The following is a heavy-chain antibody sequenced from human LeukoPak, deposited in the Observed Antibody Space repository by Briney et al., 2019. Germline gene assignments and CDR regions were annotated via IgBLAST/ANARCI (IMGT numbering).Heavy chain of an antibody. D-gene: IGHD6-13*01. CDR1: GGSISSGGYY. J-gene: IGHJ4*02. V-gene: IGHV4-31*03. CDR2: IYYSGST. Sequence: SETLSLTCTVSGGSISSGGYYWSWIRQHPGKGLEWIGYIYYSGSTYYNPSLKSRVTISVDTSKNQFSLKLSSVTAADTAVYYCARATTQQLVFDCWGQGTLVTVSS. CDR3: ARATTQQLVFDC.